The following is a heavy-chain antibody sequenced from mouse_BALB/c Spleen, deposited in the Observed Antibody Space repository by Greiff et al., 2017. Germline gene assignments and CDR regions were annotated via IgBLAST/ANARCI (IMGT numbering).Heavy chain of an antibody. CDR2: IWSGGST. CDR3: ARNWLLRRYAMDY. D-gene: IGHD2-3*01. Sequence: VKLMESGPGLVQPSQSLSITCTVSGFSLTSYGVHWVRQSPGKGLEWLGVIWSGGSTDYNAAFISRLSISKDNSKSQVFFKMNSLQANDTAIYYCARNWLLRRYAMDYWGQGTSVTVSS. CDR1: GFSLTSYG. J-gene: IGHJ4*01. V-gene: IGHV2-2*02.